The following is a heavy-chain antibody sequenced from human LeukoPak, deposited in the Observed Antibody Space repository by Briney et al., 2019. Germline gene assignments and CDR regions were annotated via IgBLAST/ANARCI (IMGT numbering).Heavy chain of an antibody. J-gene: IGHJ4*02. D-gene: IGHD4-23*01. CDR2: IIPIFGTA. CDR1: GGTFSSYA. Sequence: SVKVSCKASGGTFSSYAISWVRQAPGQGLEWMGGIIPIFGTANYAQKLQGRVTITTDESTSTAYMELSSLRSEDTAVYYCARRGTTVVMDYFDYWGQGTLVTVSS. V-gene: IGHV1-69*05. CDR3: ARRGTTVVMDYFDY.